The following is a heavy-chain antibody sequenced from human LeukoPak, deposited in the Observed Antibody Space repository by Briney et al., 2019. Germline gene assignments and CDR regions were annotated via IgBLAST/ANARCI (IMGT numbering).Heavy chain of an antibody. CDR2: LHASEST. CDR1: GAYISNYY. Sequence: SETLSLTCTVSGAYISNYYWTWVRQPAAQGLEWIGRLHASESTIYNPSLKGRVTMSLDTSKDQFSLTLTSVTAADSAVYYCASLSSGAAFDVWGQGTVVTVSS. V-gene: IGHV4-4*07. D-gene: IGHD3-22*01. CDR3: ASLSSGAAFDV. J-gene: IGHJ3*01.